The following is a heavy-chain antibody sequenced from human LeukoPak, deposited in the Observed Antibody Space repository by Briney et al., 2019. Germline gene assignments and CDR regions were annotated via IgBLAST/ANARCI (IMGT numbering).Heavy chain of an antibody. Sequence: SETLSLTCAVSGYSISSGYYWGWIRQPPGKGLEWVGSIYHSGSTYHNPSLKSRVTISVDTSKNQFSLKQSSVTAADTAVYYCARRPAMAGQLDYWGQGTLVTVSS. CDR1: GYSISSGYY. V-gene: IGHV4-38-2*01. CDR2: IYHSGST. CDR3: ARRPAMAGQLDY. J-gene: IGHJ4*02. D-gene: IGHD5-18*01.